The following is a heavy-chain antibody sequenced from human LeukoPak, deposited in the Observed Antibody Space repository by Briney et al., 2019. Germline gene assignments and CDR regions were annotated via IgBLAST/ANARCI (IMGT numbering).Heavy chain of an antibody. CDR3: ARSDIVVVPAAIVSYYYYYMDV. J-gene: IGHJ6*03. Sequence: ASVKVSCKASGYTFTGYYMHWVRQAPGQGLEWMGWINPNSGGTNYAQKFQGRVTMTRDTSISTAYMELSRLRSDDTAAYYCARSDIVVVPAAIVSYYYYYMDVWGKGTTVTISS. CDR1: GYTFTGYY. D-gene: IGHD2-2*01. V-gene: IGHV1-2*02. CDR2: INPNSGGT.